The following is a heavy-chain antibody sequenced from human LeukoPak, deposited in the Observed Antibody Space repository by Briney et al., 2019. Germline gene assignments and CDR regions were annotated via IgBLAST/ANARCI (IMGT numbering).Heavy chain of an antibody. J-gene: IGHJ6*03. Sequence: ASVKVSCKAYGYTFTDYYIHWVRQAPGQGLEWMGWINPNSGGTNYAQKFQGRVTMTRDTSISTAYMELSRLRSDDTAVYYCARSEICGGGSCYSPYYYYYMDVWGKGTTVTVSS. CDR1: GYTFTDYY. D-gene: IGHD2-15*01. V-gene: IGHV1-2*02. CDR3: ARSEICGGGSCYSPYYYYYMDV. CDR2: INPNSGGT.